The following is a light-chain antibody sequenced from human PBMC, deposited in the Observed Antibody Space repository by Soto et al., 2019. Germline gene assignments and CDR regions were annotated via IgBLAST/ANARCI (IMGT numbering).Light chain of an antibody. CDR2: DVT. CDR1: SSDVGGYNY. J-gene: IGLJ1*01. Sequence: QSALTQPASVSGSPGQSITISCTGTSSDVGGYNYVSWYQQHPGKAPKLMIYDVTNRPSGVSNRFSASKSGNTASLTISGLQAEDEADYYCSSYTSSRTPVFGTGTKLAVL. CDR3: SSYTSSRTPV. V-gene: IGLV2-14*01.